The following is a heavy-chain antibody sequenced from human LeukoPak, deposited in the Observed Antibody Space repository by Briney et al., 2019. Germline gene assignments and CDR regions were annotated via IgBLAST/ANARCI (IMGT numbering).Heavy chain of an antibody. CDR1: GGSISSYY. V-gene: IGHV4-59*01. J-gene: IGHJ6*02. CDR2: IYYSGST. Sequence: SETLSLTCTVSGGSISSYYWSWIRQPPGKGLEWIGYIYYSGSTNYNPSLKSRVTISVDTSKNQFSLKLSSVTAADTAVYYCARDSGFGELNYYYYGMDVWGQGTTVTVSS. D-gene: IGHD3-10*01. CDR3: ARDSGFGELNYYYYGMDV.